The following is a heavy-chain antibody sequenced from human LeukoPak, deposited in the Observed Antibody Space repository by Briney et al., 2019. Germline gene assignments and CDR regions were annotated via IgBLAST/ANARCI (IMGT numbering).Heavy chain of an antibody. D-gene: IGHD7-27*01. V-gene: IGHV4-30-2*01. Sequence: SETLSLTCAVSGGSISSGGYSWSWIRQPPGRGLEWIGRISHSGTTYYNPSLKSRVTISVDRSKNQFSLKLTSVTAADTAVYYCARLGPHLGYWGQGTLVTVSS. J-gene: IGHJ4*02. CDR1: GGSISSGGYS. CDR2: ISHSGTT. CDR3: ARLGPHLGY.